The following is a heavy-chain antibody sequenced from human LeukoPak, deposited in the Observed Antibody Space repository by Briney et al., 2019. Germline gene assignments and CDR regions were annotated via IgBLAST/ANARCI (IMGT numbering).Heavy chain of an antibody. Sequence: GGSLRLSCAASGFTFSDYYMSWIRQAPGKGLEWVSYISSSGSTIYYADSVKGRFTISRDNAKNSLYLQMNSLRAEDTAVYYCASGWDSSSLNPMFLAFDIWGQGTMVTVSS. CDR1: GFTFSDYY. CDR2: ISSSGSTI. V-gene: IGHV3-11*01. CDR3: ASGWDSSSLNPMFLAFDI. D-gene: IGHD6-13*01. J-gene: IGHJ3*02.